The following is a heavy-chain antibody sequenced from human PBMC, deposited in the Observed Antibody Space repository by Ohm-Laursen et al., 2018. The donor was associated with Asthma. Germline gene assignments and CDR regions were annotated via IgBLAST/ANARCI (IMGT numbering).Heavy chain of an antibody. J-gene: IGHJ6*02. Sequence: SVKVSCKASGYTFTSYGISWVRQAPGQGLEWMGWISAYNGNTNYAQKLQGRVTMTTDTSTSTAYMELRSLRSDDTAVYYCARDGGGDTKTYYYGMDVWGQGTTVTVSS. V-gene: IGHV1-18*01. D-gene: IGHD2-21*02. CDR3: ARDGGGDTKTYYYGMDV. CDR1: GYTFTSYG. CDR2: ISAYNGNT.